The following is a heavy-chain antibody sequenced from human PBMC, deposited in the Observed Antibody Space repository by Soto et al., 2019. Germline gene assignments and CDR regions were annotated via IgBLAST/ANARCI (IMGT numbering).Heavy chain of an antibody. CDR3: ARGDYYDTSGPFSDAFDI. CDR2: ISGSGGST. D-gene: IGHD3-22*01. Sequence: GGSLRLSCTASGFTFSSYAMSWVRQATGKGLEWVSAISGSGGSTYYADSVKGRFTISRDNSKNTLYLQMNSLRAEDTAVYFCARGDYYDTSGPFSDAFDIWGQGTMVTVSS. CDR1: GFTFSSYA. J-gene: IGHJ3*02. V-gene: IGHV3-23*01.